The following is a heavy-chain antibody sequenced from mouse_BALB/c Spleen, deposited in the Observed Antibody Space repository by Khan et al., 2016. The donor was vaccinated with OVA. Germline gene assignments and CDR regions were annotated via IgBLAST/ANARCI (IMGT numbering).Heavy chain of an antibody. Sequence: QVQLQQPGAELVRPGVSVRISCKGSGYTFTDFAMHWVKQSHAKSLEWLGVISTYYGDVDYNHKFRDKATMTVDKSSSTAYMELAGLTAEDSASYYCVRGSGKSRFAYWGQGTLVTVSA. J-gene: IGHJ3*01. CDR1: GYTFTDFA. CDR2: ISTYYGDV. D-gene: IGHD1-3*01. V-gene: IGHV1S137*01. CDR3: VRGSGKSRFAY.